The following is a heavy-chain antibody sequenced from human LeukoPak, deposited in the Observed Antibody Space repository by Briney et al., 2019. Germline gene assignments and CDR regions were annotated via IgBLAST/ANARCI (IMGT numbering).Heavy chain of an antibody. CDR1: GYTFTGYY. J-gene: IGHJ4*02. V-gene: IGHV1-2*02. CDR2: INPNSGGT. Sequence: ASVKVSCMASGYTFTGYYMHWVRQAPGQGLEWMGWINPNSGGTNYAQKFQGRVTMTRDTSISTAYMELSRLRSDDTAVYYCASEVRRYYDSSGYPRYWGQGTLVTVSS. CDR3: ASEVRRYYDSSGYPRY. D-gene: IGHD3-22*01.